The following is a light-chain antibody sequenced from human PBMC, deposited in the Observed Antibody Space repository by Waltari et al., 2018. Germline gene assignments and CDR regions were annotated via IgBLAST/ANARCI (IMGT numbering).Light chain of an antibody. CDR1: SPHTGAGHD. V-gene: IGLV1-40*01. Sequence: QSLLTQPPSVSGAPGQRVTISCSGSSPHTGAGHDVPCYQVFPRAAPKLLIYGNSNRPSGVPDRFSGSKSGTSASLAITGLQAEDEADYYCQSYDSSLTSGVVFGGGTKVTVL. J-gene: IGLJ3*02. CDR2: GNS. CDR3: QSYDSSLTSGVV.